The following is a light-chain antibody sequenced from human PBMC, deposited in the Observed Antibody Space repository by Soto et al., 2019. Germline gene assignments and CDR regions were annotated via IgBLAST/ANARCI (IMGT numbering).Light chain of an antibody. J-gene: IGKJ1*01. CDR3: QQYGSSSQA. CDR1: QSGSSSY. Sequence: EIVLTQSPGTLSLSPGERATLSCRASQSGSSSYLAWYQQKPGQAPRLLIYGASSRATGIPDGFSGSGSGTDFTLTISRLEPEDFAAYYCQQYGSSSQAFGQGTKVDI. V-gene: IGKV3-20*01. CDR2: GAS.